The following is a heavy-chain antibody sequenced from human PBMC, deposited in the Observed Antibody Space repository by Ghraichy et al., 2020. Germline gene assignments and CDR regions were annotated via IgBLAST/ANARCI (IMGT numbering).Heavy chain of an antibody. CDR2: IYYSGST. CDR3: ARDASSVVVAARGGMDV. D-gene: IGHD2-15*01. CDR1: GGSISSSSYY. J-gene: IGHJ6*02. Sequence: SETLSLTCTVSGGSISSSSYYWGWIRQPPGKGLEWIGSIYYSGSTYYNPSLKIRVTISVDTSKNQFSLKLSSVTAADTAVYYCARDASSVVVAARGGMDVWGQGTTVTVSS. V-gene: IGHV4-39*02.